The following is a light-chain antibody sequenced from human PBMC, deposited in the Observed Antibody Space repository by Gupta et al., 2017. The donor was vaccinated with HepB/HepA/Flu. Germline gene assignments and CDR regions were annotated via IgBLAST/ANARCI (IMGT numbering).Light chain of an antibody. CDR2: WAS. CDR1: QSVLSSSNNKNY. V-gene: IGKV4-1*01. Sequence: DIVMTQSPDSLAVSLGGRATINCKSSQSVLSSSNNKNYLAWYQQKPGQPPKLLIAWASSRESGVPDRFSGSGSGTDFTLTISSLQVEDVAVYYCQQYYGAPCSFGQGTKVEIK. J-gene: IGKJ2*04. CDR3: QQYYGAPCS.